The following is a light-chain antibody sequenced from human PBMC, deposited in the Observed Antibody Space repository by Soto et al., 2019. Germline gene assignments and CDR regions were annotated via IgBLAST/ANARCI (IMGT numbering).Light chain of an antibody. CDR2: YDS. J-gene: IGLJ2*01. CDR1: NIGSKS. CDR3: QVWDSSSAVV. V-gene: IGLV3-21*04. Sequence: SYELTQPPSVSVDPGKTARITCGGNNIGSKSVHWYQQKPGQAPVLVIYYDSDRPSGIPERFSGSNSGNTATLTISRVEAGDEADYYCQVWDSSSAVVFGGGTKLTVL.